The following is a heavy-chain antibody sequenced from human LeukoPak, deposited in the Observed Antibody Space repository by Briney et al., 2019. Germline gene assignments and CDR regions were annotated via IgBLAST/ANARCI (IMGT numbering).Heavy chain of an antibody. D-gene: IGHD2-15*01. V-gene: IGHV1-69*06. Sequence: SVKGSCKASGGTSSSYAISWVRQAPGQGLEWMGGIIPIFGTANYAQKFQGRVTITADKSTSTAYMELSSLRSEDTAVYYCARTPYCSGGSCYSGYFDYWGQGTLVTVSS. CDR2: IIPIFGTA. CDR1: GGTSSSYA. CDR3: ARTPYCSGGSCYSGYFDY. J-gene: IGHJ4*02.